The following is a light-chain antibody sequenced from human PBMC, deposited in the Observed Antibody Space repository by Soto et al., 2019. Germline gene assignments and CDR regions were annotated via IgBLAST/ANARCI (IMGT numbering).Light chain of an antibody. Sequence: DIQMTQSPSSVAASLGDIVTITCRARQDSSNHVAWFQQQPGRAPKLPVYLASSLQSGVPSRFSGSGSGTDFTLPISSLQPEDFATYYCQQAHIFPRSLGQGTKLEI. V-gene: IGKV1-12*01. CDR2: LAS. CDR3: QQAHIFPRS. CDR1: QDSSNH. J-gene: IGKJ2*01.